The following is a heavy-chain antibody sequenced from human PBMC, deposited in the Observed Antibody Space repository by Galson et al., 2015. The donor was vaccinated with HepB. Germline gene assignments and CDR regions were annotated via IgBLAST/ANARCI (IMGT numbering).Heavy chain of an antibody. V-gene: IGHV7-4-1*02. CDR2: INTNTGNP. D-gene: IGHD3-16*01. J-gene: IGHJ3*02. CDR1: GYTFTSYA. Sequence: VKVSCKASGYTFTSYAMNWVRQAPGQGLEWMGWINTNTGNPTYAQGFTGRFVFSLDTSVSTAYLQISSLKAEDTAVYYCARGGIMITFGGVWWAFDIWGQGTMVTVSS. CDR3: ARGGIMITFGGVWWAFDI.